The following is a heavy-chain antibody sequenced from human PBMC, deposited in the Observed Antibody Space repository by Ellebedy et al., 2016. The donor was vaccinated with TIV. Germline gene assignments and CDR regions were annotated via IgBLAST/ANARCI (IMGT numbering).Heavy chain of an antibody. J-gene: IGHJ4*02. V-gene: IGHV3-15*04. CDR3: TTGWMVRGDYFDY. CDR2: IESEIGTT. CDR1: GFAFSHAW. D-gene: IGHD3-10*01. Sequence: GESLKISCAASGFAFSHAWMSSVRQAPGKGLEWLGRIESEIGTTDYVASVKGRFTISRDDSKNTLYLQMNSLKTEDTAVYYCTTGWMVRGDYFDYWGQGTLVTVSS.